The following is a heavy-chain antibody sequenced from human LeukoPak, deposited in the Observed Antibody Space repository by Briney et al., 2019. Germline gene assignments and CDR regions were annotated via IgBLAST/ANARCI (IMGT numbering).Heavy chain of an antibody. CDR1: GFTFSSYW. Sequence: ETGGSLRLSCAASGFTFSSYWMSWVRQPPGKGLEWIGSIYYSGSTYYNPSLKSRVTISVDTSKNQFSLKLSSVTAADTAVYYCARVPDLDYYDSSGYFFFDIWGQGTMVTVSS. J-gene: IGHJ3*02. CDR3: ARVPDLDYYDSSGYFFFDI. CDR2: IYYSGST. V-gene: IGHV4-39*01. D-gene: IGHD3-22*01.